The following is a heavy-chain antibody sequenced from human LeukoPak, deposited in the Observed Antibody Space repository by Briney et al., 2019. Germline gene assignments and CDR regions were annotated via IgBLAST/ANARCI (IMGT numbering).Heavy chain of an antibody. V-gene: IGHV3-23*01. Sequence: HTGGSLRLSCAASGFTFSSYAMSWVRQAPGKGLEWVSAISGSGGSTYYADSVKGRFTISRDNSKNTLYLQMNSLRAEDTAVYYCAKDTEYRGYDSCFDYWGQGTLVTASS. J-gene: IGHJ4*02. CDR1: GFTFSSYA. D-gene: IGHD5-12*01. CDR2: ISGSGGST. CDR3: AKDTEYRGYDSCFDY.